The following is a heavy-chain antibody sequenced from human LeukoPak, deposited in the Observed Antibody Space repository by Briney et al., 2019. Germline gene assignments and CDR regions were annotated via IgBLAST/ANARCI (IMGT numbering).Heavy chain of an antibody. V-gene: IGHV3-33*06. D-gene: IGHD6-13*01. J-gene: IGHJ4*02. CDR2: IWYDGSNK. Sequence: GGSLRLSCAASGFTFSSYGMHWVRQAPGKGLEWVAVIWYDGSNKYYADSVKGRFTISRDNSKNTLYLQMNSLRAEDTAVYYCAKAWAAAGTLIDYWGQGSLVTVSS. CDR3: AKAWAAAGTLIDY. CDR1: GFTFSSYG.